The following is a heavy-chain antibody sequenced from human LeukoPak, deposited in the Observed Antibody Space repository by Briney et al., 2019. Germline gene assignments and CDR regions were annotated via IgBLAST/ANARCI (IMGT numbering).Heavy chain of an antibody. J-gene: IGHJ3*02. Sequence: SETLSLTCIVSGGSISNYYWTWIRQPPGKGLEWIGYIYYSGSTNYNPSLKSRVTISVDTSKNQFSLKLSSVTAADTAVYHCARHFDSSDGDDAFDIWGQGTMVTVSS. CDR2: IYYSGST. V-gene: IGHV4-59*08. D-gene: IGHD3-22*01. CDR3: ARHFDSSDGDDAFDI. CDR1: GGSISNYY.